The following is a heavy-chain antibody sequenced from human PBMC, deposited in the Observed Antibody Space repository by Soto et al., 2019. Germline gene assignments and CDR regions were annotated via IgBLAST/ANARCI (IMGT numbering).Heavy chain of an antibody. D-gene: IGHD3-10*01. CDR3: TTLGNYYGSGSYPFDY. J-gene: IGHJ4*02. CDR1: GFSFSNAW. V-gene: IGHV3-15*07. Sequence: EVQLVESGGGLVKPGGSLKLSCAASGFSFSNAWMNWVRQAPGKGLEWVGRIKSKTDGGTTDYAAPVKGRFTISRDDSKNTLFRQMNSLKTEDTALYYCTTLGNYYGSGSYPFDYWGQGTLVTVS. CDR2: IKSKTDGGTT.